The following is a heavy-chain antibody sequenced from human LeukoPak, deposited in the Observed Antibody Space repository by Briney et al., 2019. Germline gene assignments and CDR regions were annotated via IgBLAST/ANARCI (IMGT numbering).Heavy chain of an antibody. V-gene: IGHV3-21*01. J-gene: IGHJ6*03. Sequence: PGGSLRLSCAASGFTFSSYSMKWVRQAPGKGLEWVSSISSSSNYIYYADSVKGRFTISRDNAKNSLYLQMNSLRAEDTAVYYCARLPRDCTNGVCYQYYYYYMDVWGKGTTVTVSS. CDR2: ISSSSNYI. D-gene: IGHD2-8*01. CDR1: GFTFSSYS. CDR3: ARLPRDCTNGVCYQYYYYYMDV.